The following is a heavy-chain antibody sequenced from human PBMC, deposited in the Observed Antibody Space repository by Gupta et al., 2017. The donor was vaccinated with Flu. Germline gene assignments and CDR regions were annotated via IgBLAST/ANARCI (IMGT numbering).Heavy chain of an antibody. J-gene: IGHJ4*02. CDR3: ARDLLWGYGDSDPLY. CDR2: IGSNGQTK. V-gene: IGHV3-48*03. CDR1: GFTFNFYH. Sequence: EVQLVESGGALVQPGGSLRLSCVASGFTFNFYHMIWVRQAPGKGLQWVSYIGSNGQTKYYADSVKGRFTISRDNTKKSLYLQMDNLRPEDTAVYYCARDLLWGYGDSDPLYWGQGALVIVSS. D-gene: IGHD3-16*01.